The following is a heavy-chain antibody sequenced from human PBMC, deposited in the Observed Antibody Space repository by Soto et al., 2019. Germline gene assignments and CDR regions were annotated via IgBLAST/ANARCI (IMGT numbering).Heavy chain of an antibody. J-gene: IGHJ4*02. CDR2: ISSDGSNK. Sequence: QVHLVESGGGVVHPGRSLRLSCTASGFSFSDFGMHWVRQAPGKGLEWLALISSDGSNKFYADSVRGRFTVSRDRSENTLHLHMNGVRINGTVMYYCAKDFSRGRMGMSLESWGQGSRVIVSS. D-gene: IGHD1-26*01. CDR1: GFSFSDFG. V-gene: IGHV3-30*18. CDR3: AKDFSRGRMGMSLES.